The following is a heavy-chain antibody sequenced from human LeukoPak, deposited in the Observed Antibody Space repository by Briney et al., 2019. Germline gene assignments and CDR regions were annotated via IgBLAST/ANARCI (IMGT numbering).Heavy chain of an antibody. CDR2: IYSGGST. D-gene: IGHD3-16*01. V-gene: IGHV3-53*01. J-gene: IGHJ3*02. CDR3: ARVSRWSRGNAFDI. Sequence: GGSLRLSCAASGFTVSSNYMSRVRQAPGKGLEWVSVIYSGGSTYYADSVKGRFTISRDNSKNTLYLQMNSLRAEDTAVYYCARVSRWSRGNAFDIWGQGTMVTVSS. CDR1: GFTVSSNY.